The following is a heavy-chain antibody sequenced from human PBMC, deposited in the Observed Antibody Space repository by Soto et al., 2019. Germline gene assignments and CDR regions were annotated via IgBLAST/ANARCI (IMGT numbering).Heavy chain of an antibody. CDR3: ARGVKGEGYNYLDY. CDR1: GGTFSSYA. Sequence: GASVKVSCKASGGTFSSYAISWVRQAPGQGLEWMGGIIPIFGTANYAQKFQGRVTITADESTSTAYMELSSLRSEDTAVYYCARGVKGEGYNYLDYWGQGTLVTVSS. CDR2: IIPIFGTA. D-gene: IGHD5-12*01. J-gene: IGHJ4*02. V-gene: IGHV1-69*13.